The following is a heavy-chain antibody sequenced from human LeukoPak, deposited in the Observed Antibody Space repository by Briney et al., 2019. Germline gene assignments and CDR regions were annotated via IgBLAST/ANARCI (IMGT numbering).Heavy chain of an antibody. CDR3: ARAGGVKTAALDLDY. CDR2: IYYSGSA. Sequence: SETLSLTCTVSGASMSGSPYAWGCIRQPPGKGLECIGNIYYSGSANHNPSLKSRVTISRDTSKNQFSLKLTSVTTADTAVYYCARAGGVKTAALDLDYWGQGTLVTVSS. D-gene: IGHD6-25*01. CDR1: GASMSGSPYA. V-gene: IGHV4-61*05. J-gene: IGHJ4*02.